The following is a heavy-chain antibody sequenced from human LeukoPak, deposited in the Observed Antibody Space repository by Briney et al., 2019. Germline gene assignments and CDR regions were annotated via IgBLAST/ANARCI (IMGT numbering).Heavy chain of an antibody. V-gene: IGHV3-23*01. CDR3: AKDLSGWYESGDY. D-gene: IGHD6-19*01. CDR2: ISGSGGST. Sequence: GGSLRLSCAASGFTFSSYAMSWVRQAPGKGSEWVSAISGSGGSTYYADSVKGRFTISRDNSKNTLCLQMNSLRAEDTAVYYCAKDLSGWYESGDYWGQGTLVTVSS. J-gene: IGHJ4*02. CDR1: GFTFSSYA.